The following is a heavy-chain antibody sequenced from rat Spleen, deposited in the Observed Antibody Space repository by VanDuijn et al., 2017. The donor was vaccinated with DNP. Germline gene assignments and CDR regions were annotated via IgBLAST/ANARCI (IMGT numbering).Heavy chain of an antibody. CDR3: ARNYNYYGYFDY. V-gene: IGHV2S75*01. D-gene: IGHD1-10*01. CDR2: IWGHGST. Sequence: QVQLKESGPVLVQASETLSLTCTVSGFSLTNYGVIWVRQSPEKGLAWMGIIWGHGSTDYNSALKSRRSISRDTSQSKVFLQMNSLQTEDIAMYFCARNYNYYGYFDYWGQGIMVTVSS. J-gene: IGHJ2*01. CDR1: GFSLTNYG.